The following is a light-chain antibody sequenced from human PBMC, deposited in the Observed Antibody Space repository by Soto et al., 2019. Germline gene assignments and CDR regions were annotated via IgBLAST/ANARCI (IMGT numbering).Light chain of an antibody. CDR3: QQYNNWPRT. Sequence: ISMTQSPPTLSVSPGERATLSCRASQSISSTYLAWYQQKRGQAPRLLIYGASTRATGIPARFSGSGSGTEFTLTISSLQSEDFAVYYCQQYNNWPRTFGQGTKVDI. V-gene: IGKV3-15*01. CDR2: GAS. CDR1: QSISSTY. J-gene: IGKJ1*01.